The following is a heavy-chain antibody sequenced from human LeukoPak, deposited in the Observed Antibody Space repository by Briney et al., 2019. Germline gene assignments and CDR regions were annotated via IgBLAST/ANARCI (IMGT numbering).Heavy chain of an antibody. CDR3: ATIYLSSGL. CDR1: GFTFSSYW. D-gene: IGHD2/OR15-2a*01. J-gene: IGHJ4*02. V-gene: IGHV3-74*01. CDR2: IIGAWTST. Sequence: GGSLRLSCAASGFTFSSYWMHWVRQAPGKGLVWVSRIIGAWTSTTYADSVRGRFTISRDNAKNTLYLQMNSLRAEDTAVYYCATIYLSSGLWGQGTLVTVSS.